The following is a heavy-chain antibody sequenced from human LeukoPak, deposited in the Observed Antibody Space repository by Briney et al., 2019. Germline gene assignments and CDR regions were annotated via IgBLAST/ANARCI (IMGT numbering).Heavy chain of an antibody. CDR3: ARGPYSSGWEGYFDY. CDR2: INPNSGGT. V-gene: IGHV1-2*02. D-gene: IGHD6-19*01. CDR1: GYTFTGYY. Sequence: ASVKVSCKASGYTFTGYYMHWVRQAPGQGLEWMGWINPNSGGTNYAQKFQGRVTMTRDTSISTAYMGLSRLRSDDTAVYYCARGPYSSGWEGYFDYWGQGTLVTVSS. J-gene: IGHJ4*02.